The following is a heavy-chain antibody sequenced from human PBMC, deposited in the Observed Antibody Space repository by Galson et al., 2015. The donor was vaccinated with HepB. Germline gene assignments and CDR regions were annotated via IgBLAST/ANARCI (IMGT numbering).Heavy chain of an antibody. D-gene: IGHD2-2*01. V-gene: IGHV1-24*01. CDR1: GYNIAELS. CDR2: FDPEDGET. CDR3: TKADCSSTSCYSLGWFDP. Sequence: SCKVSGYNIAELSIHWVRQAPGMGPEWLGGFDPEDGETIYPQKFQGRVTMTEDTSTDTAYMELSSLRSDDTAVYYCTKADCSSTSCYSLGWFDPWGQGTVVTVSP. J-gene: IGHJ5*02.